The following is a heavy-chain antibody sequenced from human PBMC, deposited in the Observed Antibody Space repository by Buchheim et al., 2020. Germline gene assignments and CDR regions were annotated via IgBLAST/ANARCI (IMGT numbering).Heavy chain of an antibody. CDR3: ANSRQQLAGKIDY. CDR1: GFTFSSYG. D-gene: IGHD6-13*01. Sequence: QVQLVESGGGVVQPGRSLRLSCAASGFTFSSYGMHWVRQAPGKGLEWVAVISYDGSNKYYADSVKGRFTISRDNSKNTLYLQMNSLRAEDTAVYYCANSRQQLAGKIDYWGQGTL. V-gene: IGHV3-30*18. CDR2: ISYDGSNK. J-gene: IGHJ4*02.